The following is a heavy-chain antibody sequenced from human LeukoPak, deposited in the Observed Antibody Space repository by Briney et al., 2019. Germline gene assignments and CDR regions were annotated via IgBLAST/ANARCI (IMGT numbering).Heavy chain of an antibody. CDR3: TREGRIVVVPAQ. J-gene: IGHJ4*02. V-gene: IGHV3-7*01. CDR2: IKKDGSEK. CDR1: GFTSSNAW. Sequence: PGGSLRLSCAASGFTSSNAWMSWVRQAPGKGLEWVANIKKDGSEKNYVDSVKGRFTISRDNAKNLLYLQMNSLRAEDTAVYYCTREGRIVVVPAQWGQGTLVTVSS. D-gene: IGHD2-2*01.